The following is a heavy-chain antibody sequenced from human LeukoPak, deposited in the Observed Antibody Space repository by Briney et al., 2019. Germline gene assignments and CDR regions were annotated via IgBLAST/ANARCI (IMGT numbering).Heavy chain of an antibody. Sequence: GGSLRLSCAGSGFTFSSYSMNWVRQAPGKGLEWVSYISSSSSTIYYADSVKGRFTISRANAKNSLYLQMNSLRAEDTAVYYCARDHYNSSGYYSRQLWGQGTLVTVSS. CDR3: ARDHYNSSGYYSRQL. CDR2: ISSSSSTI. V-gene: IGHV3-48*01. D-gene: IGHD3-22*01. J-gene: IGHJ4*02. CDR1: GFTFSSYS.